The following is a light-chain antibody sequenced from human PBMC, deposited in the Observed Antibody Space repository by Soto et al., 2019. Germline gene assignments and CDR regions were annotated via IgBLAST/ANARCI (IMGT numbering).Light chain of an antibody. CDR2: EVF. V-gene: IGLV2-14*01. J-gene: IGLJ2*01. CDR3: SSYTTNNAHD. Sequence: QSVLTQPASVSASPGQSISISCTGTSNDIGAFDYVSWYQQHPGKAPKLILFEVFNRPSGVSTRFSGSKSGSTASLTISGLQAEDEADYFCSSYTTNNAHDFGGGTKVTVL. CDR1: SNDIGAFDY.